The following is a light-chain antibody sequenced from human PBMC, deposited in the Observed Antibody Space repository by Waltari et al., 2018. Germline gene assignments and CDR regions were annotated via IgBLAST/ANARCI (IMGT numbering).Light chain of an antibody. Sequence: EVVFTQSPDTLSLSPGERVTLSCRASQSVTSNYLAWYQQKPGQAPRLLIYGASKRATGIPDRFSGSGFGTDFTLTLSRLAPEDCAVYYCQQYGGAPWTFGQGTKVEI. CDR2: GAS. V-gene: IGKV3-20*01. CDR3: QQYGGAPWT. J-gene: IGKJ1*01. CDR1: QSVTSNY.